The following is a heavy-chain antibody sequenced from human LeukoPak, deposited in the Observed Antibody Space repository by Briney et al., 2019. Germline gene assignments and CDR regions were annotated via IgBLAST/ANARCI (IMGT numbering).Heavy chain of an antibody. V-gene: IGHV4-39*01. CDR2: IYYSGST. J-gene: IGHJ4*02. CDR1: GGSISSSSYY. Sequence: SETLSLTXTVSGGSISSSSYYWGGIRQPPGKGLEWIGSIYYSGSTYYNPSLKSRVTISVDTSKNQFSLKLSSVTAADTAVYYCASQIQLWRIDYWGQGTLVTVSS. CDR3: ASQIQLWRIDY. D-gene: IGHD5-18*01.